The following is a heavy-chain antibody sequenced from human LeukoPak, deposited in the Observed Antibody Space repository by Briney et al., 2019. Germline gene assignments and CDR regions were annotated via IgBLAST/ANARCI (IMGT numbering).Heavy chain of an antibody. V-gene: IGHV3-48*01. Sequence: GGSLRLSCVASGFSFSRHSMNWVRQAPGKGLEWISYISSGGSTIYYVDSVRGRFTISRDNVKNSMYLQMNSLRVEDTAVYYCVRDDTGTESNYYGIDVWGQGTMVTVSS. CDR2: ISSGGSTI. D-gene: IGHD7-27*01. J-gene: IGHJ6*02. CDR1: GFSFSRHS. CDR3: VRDDTGTESNYYGIDV.